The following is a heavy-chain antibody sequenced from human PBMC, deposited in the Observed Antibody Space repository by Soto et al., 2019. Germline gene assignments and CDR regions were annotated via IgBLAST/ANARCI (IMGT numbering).Heavy chain of an antibody. J-gene: IGHJ5*02. CDR3: ARVRDGGKENWFDP. V-gene: IGHV4-59*01. CDR2: IYYSGST. D-gene: IGHD3-16*01. Sequence: SETLSLTCTVSGGSISSYYWSWIRQPPGKGLEWIGYIYYSGSTNYSPSLKSRVTISVDTSKNQFSLKLSSVTAADTAVYYCARVRDGGKENWFDPWGQGTLVTSPQ. CDR1: GGSISSYY.